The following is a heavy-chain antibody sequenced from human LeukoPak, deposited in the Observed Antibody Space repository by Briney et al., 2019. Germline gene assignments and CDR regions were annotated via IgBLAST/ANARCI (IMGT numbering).Heavy chain of an antibody. CDR2: ISSSSSYI. V-gene: IGHV3-21*01. Sequence: GGSLRLSCAASGFTFSSYSMNWVRQAPGKGLEWVSSISSSSSYIYYADSVKGRFTISRDNSKNTLYLQMNSLSAEDTAVYYCARERAGGYYDVGDWGQGTLVTVSS. CDR3: ARERAGGYYDVGD. J-gene: IGHJ4*02. CDR1: GFTFSSYS. D-gene: IGHD3-22*01.